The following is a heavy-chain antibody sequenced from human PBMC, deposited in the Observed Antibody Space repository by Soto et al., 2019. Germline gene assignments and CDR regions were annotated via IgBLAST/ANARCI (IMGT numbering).Heavy chain of an antibody. J-gene: IGHJ3*02. CDR2: IYSGGST. Sequence: GGSLRLSCAASGFTVSSNYMSWVRQAPGKGLEWVSVIYSGGSTYYADSVKGRFTISRDNSKNTLYLQMNSLRAEDTAVYYCASLWSGYYRHAFDIWGQGTMVTVSS. D-gene: IGHD3-3*01. CDR1: GFTVSSNY. CDR3: ASLWSGYYRHAFDI. V-gene: IGHV3-66*01.